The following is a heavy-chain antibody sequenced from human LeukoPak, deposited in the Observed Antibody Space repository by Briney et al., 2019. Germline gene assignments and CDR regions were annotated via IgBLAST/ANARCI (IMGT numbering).Heavy chain of an antibody. CDR2: ISYDEINK. CDR1: GFTLSLYA. D-gene: IGHD6-19*01. J-gene: IGHJ4*02. Sequence: PGGSLRLSCAASGFTLSLYAMHWVRQAPGGGLEWVSFISYDEINKYYAHSVKGRFTISRDNSKNTLYLQMNSPRTDDTAVYYCARAPIAVDGRRGNFDYWGQGTLVTVSS. CDR3: ARAPIAVDGRRGNFDY. V-gene: IGHV3-30-3*01.